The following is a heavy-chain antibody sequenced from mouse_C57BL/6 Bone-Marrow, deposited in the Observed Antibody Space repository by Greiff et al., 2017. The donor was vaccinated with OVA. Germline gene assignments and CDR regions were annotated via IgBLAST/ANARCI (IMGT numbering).Heavy chain of an antibody. CDR2: INPNNGGT. V-gene: IGHV1-18*01. J-gene: IGHJ1*03. CDR3: ARLGGYGSSYEWYFDV. D-gene: IGHD1-1*01. CDR1: GYTFTDYN. Sequence: EVQVVESGPELVKPGASVKIPCKASGYTFTDYNMDWVKQSHGKSLEWIGDINPNNGGTIYNQKFKGKATLTVDKSSSTAYMELRSLTSEDTAVYYCARLGGYGSSYEWYFDVWGTGTTVTVSS.